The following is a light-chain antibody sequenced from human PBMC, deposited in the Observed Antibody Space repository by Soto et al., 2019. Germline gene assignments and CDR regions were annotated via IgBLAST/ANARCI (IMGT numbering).Light chain of an antibody. V-gene: IGKV1-5*03. J-gene: IGKJ1*01. Sequence: DIQMTQSPSTVSASVGDRVTITCRASQSISSWLAWYQQKPGKAPKLLIYKASSLESGVPSRFSGSGSATEFTLTISSLQPDDFATYYCQQYSTYPWTFGQGTKVDI. CDR1: QSISSW. CDR2: KAS. CDR3: QQYSTYPWT.